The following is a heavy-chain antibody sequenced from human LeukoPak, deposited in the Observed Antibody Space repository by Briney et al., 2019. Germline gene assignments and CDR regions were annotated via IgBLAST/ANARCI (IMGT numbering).Heavy chain of an antibody. CDR2: IYSGGST. V-gene: IGHV3-66*04. D-gene: IGHD4-17*01. J-gene: IGHJ4*02. Sequence: GGSLRLSCAASGFTVSSDYMGWVRQAPGKGLEWVSVIYSGGSTYYADSVKGRFTISRDNSKNTLYLQMNSLRAEDTAVYYCTKRGDYGSCYFDSWGQGTLVTVSS. CDR1: GFTVSSDY. CDR3: TKRGDYGSCYFDS.